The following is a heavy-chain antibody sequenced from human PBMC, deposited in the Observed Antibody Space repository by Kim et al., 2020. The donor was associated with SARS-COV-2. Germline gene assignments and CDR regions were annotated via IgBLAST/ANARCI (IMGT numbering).Heavy chain of an antibody. CDR3: AREVLNWNYDAFNI. CDR2: MNPNSGNT. V-gene: IGHV1-8*01. Sequence: ASVKVSCKASGYTFTSYDINWVRQPTGQGLEWMGWMNPNSGNTGYAQKFQARVTMTRNTSISTAYMELSSLRSEDTAVYYCAREVLNWNYDAFNIWGQETMVTVSS. J-gene: IGHJ3*02. D-gene: IGHD1-7*01. CDR1: GYTFTSYD.